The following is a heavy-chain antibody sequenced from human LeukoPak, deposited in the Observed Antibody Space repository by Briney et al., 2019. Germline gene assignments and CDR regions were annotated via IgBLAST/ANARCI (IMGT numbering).Heavy chain of an antibody. CDR1: GYSISSGYY. V-gene: IGHV4-38-2*02. CDR3: AREVDTAMVTRFDY. Sequence: PSETLSLTCAVSGYSISSGYYWGWIRQPPGKGLEWIGSIYHSGSTYYNPSLKSRVTISVDTSKNQFSLKLSSVTAADTAAYYCAREVDTAMVTRFDYWGQGTLVTVSS. J-gene: IGHJ4*02. D-gene: IGHD5-18*01. CDR2: IYHSGST.